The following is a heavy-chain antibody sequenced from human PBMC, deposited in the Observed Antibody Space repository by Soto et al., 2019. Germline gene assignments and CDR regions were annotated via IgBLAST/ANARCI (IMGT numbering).Heavy chain of an antibody. Sequence: GASVKVSCKASGYTFTGYYMRWVRQAPGQGLEWMGWINPNSGVTNYAQKFQGWVTMTRDTSISTAYMELSRLRSDDTAVYYCARGGSSGWPFDYWGQGTLVTVSS. CDR3: ARGGSSGWPFDY. V-gene: IGHV1-2*04. D-gene: IGHD6-19*01. J-gene: IGHJ4*02. CDR2: INPNSGVT. CDR1: GYTFTGYY.